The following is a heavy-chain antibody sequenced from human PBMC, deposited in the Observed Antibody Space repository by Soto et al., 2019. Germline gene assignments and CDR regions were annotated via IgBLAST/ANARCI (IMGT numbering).Heavy chain of an antibody. CDR1: GGSISSSSYY. D-gene: IGHD3-3*01. CDR2: IYYSGST. CDR3: ARHFGRIPLGFFGVVTESGEQFDY. J-gene: IGHJ4*02. Sequence: SETLSLTCTVSGGSISSSSYYWGWIRQPPGKGLEWIGSIYYSGSTYYNPSLKSRVTISVDTSKNQFSLKLSSVTAADTAVYYCARHFGRIPLGFFGVVTESGEQFDYWGQGTLVTVSS. V-gene: IGHV4-39*01.